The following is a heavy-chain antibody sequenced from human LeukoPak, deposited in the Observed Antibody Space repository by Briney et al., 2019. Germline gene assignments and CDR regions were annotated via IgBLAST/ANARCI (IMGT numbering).Heavy chain of an antibody. J-gene: IGHJ6*02. CDR3: AGPGSYLYYYYYGMDV. CDR1: GGTFSSYA. D-gene: IGHD3-10*01. V-gene: IGHV1-69*04. CDR2: IIPILGIA. Sequence: ASVKVSCKASGGTFSSYAISWVRQALGQGLEWMGRIIPILGIANYAQKFQGRVTITADKSTSTAYMELSSLRSEDTAVYYCAGPGSYLYYYYYGMDVWGQGTTVTVSS.